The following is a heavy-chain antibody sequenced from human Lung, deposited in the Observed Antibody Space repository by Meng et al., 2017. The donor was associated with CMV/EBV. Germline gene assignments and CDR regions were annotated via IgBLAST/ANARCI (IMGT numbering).Heavy chain of an antibody. Sequence: EVQLVEPXXGXVXXGGXLRLSCDESGFTFSKYWFHWVRQVPGEGLVWVSRINTDGSFTSYADSVKGRFTISRDNAKNTLYLHMHTLRVDDSAVYYCGRDLTGERDQWGQGTLVTVSS. CDR1: GFTFSKYW. CDR2: INTDGSFT. CDR3: GRDLTGERDQ. D-gene: IGHD7-27*01. J-gene: IGHJ4*02. V-gene: IGHV3-74*03.